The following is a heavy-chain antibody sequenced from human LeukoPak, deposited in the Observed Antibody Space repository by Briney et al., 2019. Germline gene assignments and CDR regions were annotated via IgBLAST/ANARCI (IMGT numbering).Heavy chain of an antibody. Sequence: PSETLSLTCAVYGGSFSGYYWSWIRQPPGKGLEWIGEINHSGSTNYNPSLKSRVTISVDTSKNQFSLKLSSVTAADTAVYYCARAQQENCSGGSCYYRHWFDPWGQGTTVTVSS. CDR2: INHSGST. D-gene: IGHD2-15*01. CDR3: ARAQQENCSGGSCYYRHWFDP. CDR1: GGSFSGYY. J-gene: IGHJ5*01. V-gene: IGHV4-34*01.